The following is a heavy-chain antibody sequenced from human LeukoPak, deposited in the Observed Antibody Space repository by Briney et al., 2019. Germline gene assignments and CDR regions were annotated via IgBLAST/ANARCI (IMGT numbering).Heavy chain of an antibody. D-gene: IGHD2-2*01. J-gene: IGHJ4*02. CDR1: GGSFSGYY. CDR2: INHSGST. CDR3: ARVGYCSSTSCIEVKGFDY. V-gene: IGHV4-34*01. Sequence: PSETLSLTCAVYGGSFSGYYWSWIRQPPGKGLEWIGEINHSGSTNYNPSLKSRVTISVDTYNNQFSLKLSSVTAADTAVYYCARVGYCSSTSCIEVKGFDYWGQGTLVTVSS.